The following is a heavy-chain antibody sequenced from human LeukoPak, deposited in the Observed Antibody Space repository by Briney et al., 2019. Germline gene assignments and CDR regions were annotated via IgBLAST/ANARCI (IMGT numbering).Heavy chain of an antibody. D-gene: IGHD4-17*01. CDR1: GGSISSYY. J-gene: IGHJ6*02. Sequence: ASETLSLTCTVSGGSISSYYWSWIRQPAGKGLEWIGRIYISGSTNYNPSLKSRVTMSVDTSKNQFSLKLSSVTAADTAVYYCAREEGYGDPGPYYYYYGMDVWGQGTTVTVSS. V-gene: IGHV4-4*07. CDR2: IYISGST. CDR3: AREEGYGDPGPYYYYYGMDV.